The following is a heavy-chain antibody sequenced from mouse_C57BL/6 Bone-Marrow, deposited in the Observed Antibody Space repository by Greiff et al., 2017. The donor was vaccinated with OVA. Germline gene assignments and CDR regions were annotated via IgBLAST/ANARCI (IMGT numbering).Heavy chain of an antibody. CDR3: ARVTRDITTVVEGYFDV. CDR1: GYTFTSYW. J-gene: IGHJ1*03. D-gene: IGHD1-1*01. Sequence: QVQLQQPGAELVRPGSSVKLSCKASGYTFTSYWMHWVKQRPIQGLEWIGNIDPSDSETHYNQKFKDKATLTVDKSSSTAYMQLSSLTSEDSAVYYCARVTRDITTVVEGYFDVWGTGTTVTVSS. CDR2: IDPSDSET. V-gene: IGHV1-52*01.